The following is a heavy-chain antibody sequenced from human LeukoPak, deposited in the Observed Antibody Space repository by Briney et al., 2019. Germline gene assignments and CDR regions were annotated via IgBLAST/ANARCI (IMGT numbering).Heavy chain of an antibody. CDR3: ARRYYGVDY. Sequence: PGGSLRLSCAASGFSFSSYEMTWVRQAPGKGLEWVSFISSSGSGKNCADSVKGRFTISRDNAKNSLYLQMNSLRADDTAVYYCARRYYGVDYWGQGTLVTVSS. CDR1: GFSFSSYE. V-gene: IGHV3-48*03. D-gene: IGHD4-17*01. CDR2: ISSSGSGK. J-gene: IGHJ4*02.